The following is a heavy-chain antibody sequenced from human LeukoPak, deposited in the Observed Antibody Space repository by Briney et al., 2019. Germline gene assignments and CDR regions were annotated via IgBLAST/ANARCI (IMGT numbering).Heavy chain of an antibody. J-gene: IGHJ4*02. D-gene: IGHD6-19*01. CDR3: ARTQGWLVPSSDY. CDR2: ISAYNGNT. V-gene: IGHV1-18*04. Sequence: EASVTLSFKASGYTFTIYGISWVRQAPGQGLEWMGWISAYNGNTNYAQKLQGRVTMTTDTSTSTAYMELRSLRSDDTAVYYCARTQGWLVPSSDYWGQGTLVTVSS. CDR1: GYTFTIYG.